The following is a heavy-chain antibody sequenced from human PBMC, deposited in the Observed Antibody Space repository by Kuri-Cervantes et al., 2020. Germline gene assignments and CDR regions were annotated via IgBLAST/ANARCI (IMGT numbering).Heavy chain of an antibody. J-gene: IGHJ4*02. D-gene: IGHD5-18*01. Sequence: LSLTCAASGFSFSDYHMSWVRQAPGKGLEWVAVIWSDESYKFYTDSVKGRFTISRDNSKNTLYLQMNSLRAEDTAVYYCATTRGAMVVHWGQGTLVTVSS. V-gene: IGHV3-33*08. CDR3: ATTRGAMVVH. CDR1: GFSFSDYH. CDR2: IWSDESYK.